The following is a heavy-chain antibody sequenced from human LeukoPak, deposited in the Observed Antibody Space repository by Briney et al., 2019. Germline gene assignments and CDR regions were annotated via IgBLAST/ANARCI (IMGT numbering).Heavy chain of an antibody. J-gene: IGHJ4*02. D-gene: IGHD6-19*01. CDR3: AKDIASVQRVAGYFDY. V-gene: IGHV3-9*01. CDR1: GFTFDDYA. Sequence: GGSLRLSCAASGFTFDDYAMHWVRQAPGKGLEWVSGISWNSGSIGYADSVKGRFTISRGNAKNSLYLQMNSLRAEDTALYYCAKDIASVQRVAGYFDYWGQGTLVTVSS. CDR2: ISWNSGSI.